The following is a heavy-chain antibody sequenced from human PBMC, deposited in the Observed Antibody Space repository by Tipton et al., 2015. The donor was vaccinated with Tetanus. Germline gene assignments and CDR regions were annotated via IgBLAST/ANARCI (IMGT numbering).Heavy chain of an antibody. V-gene: IGHV1-2*02. CDR2: INPNSGGT. CDR1: GYTFTGNY. CDR3: ARATANSAFDF. J-gene: IGHJ4*02. Sequence: QVQLVQSGAEVKKPGASVKVSCTASGYTFTGNYIHWVRQVPGQRLERMAWINPNSGGTDFARKFQGRVTVTRDTSISTAYMELSGLRSVDTAVYFCARATANSAFDFWGQGTRVIVSS. D-gene: IGHD2-21*02.